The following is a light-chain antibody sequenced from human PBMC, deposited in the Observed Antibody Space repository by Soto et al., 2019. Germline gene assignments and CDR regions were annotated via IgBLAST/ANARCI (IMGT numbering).Light chain of an antibody. CDR3: CSYAGSSSYV. J-gene: IGLJ1*01. CDR2: SLS. CDR1: SSDVGGYNY. Sequence: QSALTQPASVSGSPGQSIAISCTGTSSDVGGYNYVSWYPQHPGKAPKLMIYSLSNRPSGVPDRFSGSKSDNTASLTISGLQADDEADYYCCSYAGSSSYVFGTGTKVTVL. V-gene: IGLV2-11*01.